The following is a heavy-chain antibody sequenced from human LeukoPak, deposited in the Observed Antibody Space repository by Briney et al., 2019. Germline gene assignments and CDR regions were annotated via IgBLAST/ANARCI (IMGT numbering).Heavy chain of an antibody. V-gene: IGHV4-34*01. CDR2: INHSGST. Sequence: SETLSLTCTVSGGYISSYYWSWIRQPPGKGLEWIGEINHSGSTNYNPSLKSRVTISVDTSKNQFSPKLSSVTAADTAVYYCARGYVLLWFGELSYYFDYWGQGTLVTVSS. D-gene: IGHD3-10*01. J-gene: IGHJ4*02. CDR3: ARGYVLLWFGELSYYFDY. CDR1: GGYISSYY.